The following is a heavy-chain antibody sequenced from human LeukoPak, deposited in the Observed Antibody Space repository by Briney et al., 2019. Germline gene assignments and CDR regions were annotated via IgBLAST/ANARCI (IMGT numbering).Heavy chain of an antibody. CDR3: ARELEDIATPRHMDV. J-gene: IGHJ6*03. CDR2: ISSSSSYI. D-gene: IGHD6-6*01. CDR1: GFTFSSYS. V-gene: IGHV3-21*01. Sequence: GGSLRLSCAASGFTFSSYSMNWVRQAPGKGLEWVSSISSSSSYIYYADSVKGRFTISRDNAKNSLYLQMNSLRAEDTAVYYCARELEDIATPRHMDVWGKGTTVTVSS.